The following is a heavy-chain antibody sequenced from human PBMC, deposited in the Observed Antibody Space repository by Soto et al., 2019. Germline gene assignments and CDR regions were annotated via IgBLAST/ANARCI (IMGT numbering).Heavy chain of an antibody. J-gene: IGHJ4*02. CDR3: EGDKITCLFDY. CDR1: GGSFIGYY. Sequence: SETLCLTCAVYGGSFIGYYWTWIRQPPGTGLEWIGEINHSGSTNYNPSLKSRVTISVDTSKNQFSLKLTSVTAADTAVYYCEGDKITCLFDYWGQGTLVT. V-gene: IGHV4-34*01. CDR2: INHSGST. D-gene: IGHD3-10*01.